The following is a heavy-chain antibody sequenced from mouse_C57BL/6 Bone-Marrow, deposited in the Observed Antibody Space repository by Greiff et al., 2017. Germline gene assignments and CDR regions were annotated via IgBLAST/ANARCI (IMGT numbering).Heavy chain of an antibody. CDR3: ARAETDAMDY. J-gene: IGHJ4*01. V-gene: IGHV1-76*01. CDR2: IYPGSGNT. CDR1: GYTFTDSY. Sequence: VQLQQSGAELVRPGASVKLSCKASGYTFTDSYINWVKQRPGQGLEWIARIYPGSGNTYYNEKFKGKATLTAEKSSSTAYMQLSSLTSEDSAVFFWARAETDAMDYWGQGTSVTVSS.